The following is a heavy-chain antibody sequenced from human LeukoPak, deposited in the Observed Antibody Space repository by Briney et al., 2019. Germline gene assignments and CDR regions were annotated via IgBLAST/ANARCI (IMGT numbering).Heavy chain of an antibody. J-gene: IGHJ5*02. CDR1: GFTFSSYA. D-gene: IGHD4-17*01. Sequence: GGSLRLSCAASGFTFSSYAMSWVRHAPGKGLEWVSTVTGSGDSAYYADSVKGRFTMSRDNSKNTLYLQMNSLRAEDTAVYYCAKAAIYGEYSWFDAWGQGTLVTVSS. CDR3: AKAAIYGEYSWFDA. V-gene: IGHV3-23*01. CDR2: VTGSGDSA.